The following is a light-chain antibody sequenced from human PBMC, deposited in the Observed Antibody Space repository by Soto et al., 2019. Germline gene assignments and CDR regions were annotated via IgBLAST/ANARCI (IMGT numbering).Light chain of an antibody. V-gene: IGKV3-11*01. CDR1: QSVGSS. J-gene: IGKJ1*01. Sequence: EIVLTQSPATLSLSPGERATLSCRASQSVGSSLAWYQQKPGQAPRLLIYDASNRATGIPGRFSGSGSGTDFTLTNSSLEPEECGGYYCKQRSNWPRTFGQGTKVEIK. CDR2: DAS. CDR3: KQRSNWPRT.